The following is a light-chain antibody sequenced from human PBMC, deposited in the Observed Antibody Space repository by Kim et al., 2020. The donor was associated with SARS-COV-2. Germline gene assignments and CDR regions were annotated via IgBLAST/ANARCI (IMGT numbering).Light chain of an antibody. CDR1: QSVDSI. Sequence: VSRAGGATLACRASQSVDSIVAWYQQKTGQAPRLLMYRASTRATGVPARFSGSVSGTDFSLTISSLQSEDLALYYCQQYRYWPITFGQGTRLEIK. CDR2: RAS. V-gene: IGKV3-15*01. J-gene: IGKJ5*01. CDR3: QQYRYWPIT.